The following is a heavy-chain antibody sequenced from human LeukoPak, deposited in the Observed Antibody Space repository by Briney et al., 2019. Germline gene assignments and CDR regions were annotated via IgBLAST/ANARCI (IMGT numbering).Heavy chain of an antibody. CDR3: ARDAGGTTQRRGWFDP. J-gene: IGHJ5*02. D-gene: IGHD1-26*01. CDR1: GFTFSSYS. CDR2: ISSTSNWI. V-gene: IGHV3-21*01. Sequence: PGGSLRLSCAASGFTFSSYSMNWVRQAPGKGPEWVSSISSTSNWIYYAGSVKGRFTISRDNAKNSLYLQMNSLRAEDTALYYCARDAGGTTQRRGWFDPWGQGTLVTVSS.